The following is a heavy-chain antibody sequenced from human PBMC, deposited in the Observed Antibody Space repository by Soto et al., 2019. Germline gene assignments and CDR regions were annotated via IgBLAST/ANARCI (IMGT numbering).Heavy chain of an antibody. CDR1: GFSLSTSGAG. Sequence: QITLKESGPTLVKPTQTLTLTCTFSGFSLSTSGAGVCWIRHRPGKALEWLALIYWDDDKRYSPSLKSRLTITKDTSKIPVVLTMTNMDPVDTATYYCAHSINWRFLEWLLPIADWFDPSGQGTLVTASS. CDR2: IYWDDDK. CDR3: AHSINWRFLEWLLPIADWFDP. V-gene: IGHV2-5*02. J-gene: IGHJ5*02. D-gene: IGHD3-3*01.